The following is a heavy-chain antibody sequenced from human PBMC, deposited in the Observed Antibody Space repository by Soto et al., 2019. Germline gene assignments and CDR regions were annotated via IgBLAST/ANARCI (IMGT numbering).Heavy chain of an antibody. CDR2: IWYDGSNK. J-gene: IGHJ6*02. V-gene: IGHV3-33*01. Sequence: QVQLVESGGGVVQPGRSLRLSCAASGFRFSNNAMHWVRQAAGKGLEWVAQIWYDGSNKYYTDSVKGRFTISRDNFKNTVYLQMDSLRAEDTAVYYCARDGQQLAPYALDVWGQGTTVIVSS. CDR1: GFRFSNNA. CDR3: ARDGQQLAPYALDV. D-gene: IGHD6-13*01.